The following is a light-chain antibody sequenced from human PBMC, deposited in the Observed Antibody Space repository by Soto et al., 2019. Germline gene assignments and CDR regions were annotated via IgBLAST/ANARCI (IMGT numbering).Light chain of an antibody. CDR3: QQYGSSFRYT. CDR1: QSVNGNY. J-gene: IGKJ2*01. Sequence: EIVLTQSPGTLSLSPGERATLSCRASQSVNGNYLTWYQQKPGQAPRLLIYGASTRATGTPDRFSGSGSGTVFTLTISRLEPEDFAVYYCQQYGSSFRYTFGQETKLEIK. V-gene: IGKV3-20*01. CDR2: GAS.